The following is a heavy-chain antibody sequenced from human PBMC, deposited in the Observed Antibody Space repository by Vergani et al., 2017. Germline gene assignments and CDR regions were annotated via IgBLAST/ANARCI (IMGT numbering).Heavy chain of an antibody. CDR2: MNPNSGNT. Sequence: QVQLVQSGAEVKTPGASVKVSCTASGTTFTSYDINWVRQATGQGLEWMGWMNPNSGNTGYAQKFQGRVTMTRNTSISTAYMELSSLRSEDTAVYYCAREVRYEYVWGSYRYYYYDYWGQGTLVTVSS. V-gene: IGHV1-8*01. CDR3: AREVRYEYVWGSYRYYYYDY. CDR1: GTTFTSYD. D-gene: IGHD3-16*02. J-gene: IGHJ4*02.